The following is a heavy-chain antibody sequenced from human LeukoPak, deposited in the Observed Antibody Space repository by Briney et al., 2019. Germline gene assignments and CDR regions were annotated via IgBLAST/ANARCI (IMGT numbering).Heavy chain of an antibody. CDR2: FDPEDGET. CDR1: GYTLTELS. CDR3: ATGEIYGGYGGDYFFY. V-gene: IGHV1-24*01. J-gene: IGHJ4*02. Sequence: ASVKVSCKVSGYTLTELSMHWVRQAPGKGLERMGGFDPEDGETIYAQKFQGRVTMTEDTSTDTAYMELSSLRSEDTAVYYCATGEIYGGYGGDYFFYWGQGTLVTVCS. D-gene: IGHD5-12*01.